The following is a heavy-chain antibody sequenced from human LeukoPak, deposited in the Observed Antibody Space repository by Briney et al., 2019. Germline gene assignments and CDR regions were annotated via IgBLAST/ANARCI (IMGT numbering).Heavy chain of an antibody. V-gene: IGHV4-34*01. J-gene: IGHJ4*02. CDR2: INHSGST. CDR1: GRSFSGYY. D-gene: IGHD3-16*02. CDR3: ARGRRDYVWGSYRYSPIDY. Sequence: PSETLSLTCAVYGRSFSGYYWSWIRQPPGKGLEWIGEINHSGSTNYNPSLKSRVTISVDTSKNQFSLKLSSVTAADTAVYYCARGRRDYVWGSYRYSPIDYWGQGTLVTVSS.